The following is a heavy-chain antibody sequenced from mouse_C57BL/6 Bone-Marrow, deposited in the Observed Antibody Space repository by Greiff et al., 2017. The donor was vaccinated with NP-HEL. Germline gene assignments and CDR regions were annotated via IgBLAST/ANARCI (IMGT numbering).Heavy chain of an antibody. CDR3: ARLIYEYGPYYYAMDD. V-gene: IGHV1-76*01. J-gene: IGHJ4*01. CDR1: GYTFTDYY. D-gene: IGHD2-4*01. Sequence: QVQLQQSGAELVRPGASVKLSCKASGYTFTDYYINWVKQRPGQGLEWIARIYPGSGTTYYNEKFKGKATLTAAKSSSTAYMQLSSLTSEDSAVYFCARLIYEYGPYYYAMDDWGQGTSVTVSS. CDR2: IYPGSGTT.